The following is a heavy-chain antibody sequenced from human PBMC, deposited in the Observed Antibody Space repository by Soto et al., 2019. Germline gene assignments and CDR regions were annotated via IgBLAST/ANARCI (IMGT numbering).Heavy chain of an antibody. D-gene: IGHD2-2*01. CDR1: GFTFSSYA. CDR3: AKDPLVPAAIPNSFDP. J-gene: IGHJ5*02. Sequence: GGSLRLSCAASGFTFSSYAMSWVRQAPGKGLEWVSAISGSGGSTYYADSVKGRFTISRDNSKNTLYLKMNSLRAEDTAVYYCAKDPLVPAAIPNSFDPWGQGTLVTVSS. V-gene: IGHV3-23*01. CDR2: ISGSGGST.